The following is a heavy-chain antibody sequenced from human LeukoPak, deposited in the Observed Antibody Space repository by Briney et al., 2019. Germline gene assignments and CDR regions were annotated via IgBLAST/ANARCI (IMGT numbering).Heavy chain of an antibody. D-gene: IGHD3-10*01. CDR2: INHSGST. J-gene: IGHJ2*01. V-gene: IGHV4-34*01. Sequence: TSETLSLTCAVYGGSFSGYYWSWIRQPPGKGLEWIGEINHSGSTNYNPSLKSRVTISVDTSKNQFSLKPSSVTAADTAVYYCARLAKGTMVRGVRYFDLWGRGTLVTVSS. CDR3: ARLAKGTMVRGVRYFDL. CDR1: GGSFSGYY.